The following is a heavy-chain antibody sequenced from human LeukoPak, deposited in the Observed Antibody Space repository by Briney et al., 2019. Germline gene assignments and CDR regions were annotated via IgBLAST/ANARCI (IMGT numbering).Heavy chain of an antibody. CDR1: GGSISSYY. J-gene: IGHJ6*02. CDR2: IYTSGSN. D-gene: IGHD2-15*01. Sequence: KPSETLSLTCTVSGGSISSYYWSWIRQPAGKGLEWMGRIYTSGSNNYNPSLKSRVPMSVDTSKNQFSLQLSSVTAADTAVYYCASVAYYYYCMDVWGQGTTVTGSS. V-gene: IGHV4-4*07. CDR3: ASVAYYYYCMDV.